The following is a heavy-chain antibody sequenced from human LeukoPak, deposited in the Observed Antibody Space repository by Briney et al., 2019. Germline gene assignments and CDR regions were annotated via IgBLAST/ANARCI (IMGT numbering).Heavy chain of an antibody. CDR3: ARGGQWELPYYFDY. V-gene: IGHV3-21*01. D-gene: IGHD1-26*01. CDR2: ISSSSSYI. CDR1: GFTFSSYS. Sequence: GGSLRLSXAASGFTFSSYSMNWVRQAPGKGLEWVSSISSSSSYIYYADSVKGRFTISRDNAKNSLYLQMNSLRAEDTAVYYCARGGQWELPYYFDYWGQGTLVTVSS. J-gene: IGHJ4*02.